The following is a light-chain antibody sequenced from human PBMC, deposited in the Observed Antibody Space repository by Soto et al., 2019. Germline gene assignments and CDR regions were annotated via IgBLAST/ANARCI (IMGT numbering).Light chain of an antibody. CDR3: SAYPSGSAPVV. Sequence: QSVLTQPASVSGSPGQSITISCTGTGNDVGCYNYVSWYQQHPGKAPKLMIYEVITRPAGVSDRFSGSKSGNTASLTISGLQAEDEAEYYCSAYPSGSAPVVFGGGTKLTVL. CDR1: GNDVGCYNY. J-gene: IGLJ2*01. V-gene: IGLV2-14*01. CDR2: EVI.